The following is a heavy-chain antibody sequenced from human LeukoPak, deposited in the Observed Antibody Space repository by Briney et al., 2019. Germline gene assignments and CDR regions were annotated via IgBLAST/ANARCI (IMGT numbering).Heavy chain of an antibody. CDR3: AKRRRDIVVVVAATGGAFDI. V-gene: IGHV1-18*01. D-gene: IGHD2-15*01. CDR1: GYTFTSYG. CDR2: ISAYNGNT. Sequence: ASVKVSCKASGYTFTSYGISWVRQAPGQGLEWMGWISAYNGNTNYAQKLQGRVTMTTDTSTSTAYMELRSLRSDDTAVYYCAKRRRDIVVVVAATGGAFDIWGQGTMVTVSS. J-gene: IGHJ3*02.